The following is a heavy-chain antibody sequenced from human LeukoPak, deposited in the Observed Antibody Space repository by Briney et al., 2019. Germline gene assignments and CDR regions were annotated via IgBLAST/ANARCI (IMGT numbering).Heavy chain of an antibody. Sequence: ASVKVSCKASGYTFTSYDINWVRQATGQGLGWMGWMNPNSGNTGYAQKFQGRVTMTRNTSISTAYMELSSLRSEDTAVYYCASFLDYYGSGSYHFDYWGQGTLVTGSS. CDR2: MNPNSGNT. V-gene: IGHV1-8*01. D-gene: IGHD3-10*01. CDR1: GYTFTSYD. CDR3: ASFLDYYGSGSYHFDY. J-gene: IGHJ4*02.